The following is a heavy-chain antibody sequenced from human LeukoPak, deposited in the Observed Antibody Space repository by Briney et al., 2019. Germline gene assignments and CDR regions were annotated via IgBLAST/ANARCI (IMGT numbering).Heavy chain of an antibody. CDR1: GFTFRSYG. V-gene: IGHV3-7*01. CDR2: INEDGSGK. CDR3: VRDDGDV. Sequence: PGGSLRLSCAASGFTFRSYGMHWVRQAPGKGLEWVASINEDGSGKYSMDSVKDRVTISRDNAKNSLDLQNNSLTVEDTAIYYCVRDDGDVWGKGTTVTVSS. J-gene: IGHJ6*04.